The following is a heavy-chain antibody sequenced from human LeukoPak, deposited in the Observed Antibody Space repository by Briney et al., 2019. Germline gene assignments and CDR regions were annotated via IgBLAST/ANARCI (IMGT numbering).Heavy chain of an antibody. Sequence: PSETLSLTCAVYGGSLGGYSWSWIRQPPGKGLEWIGYIYYSGSTYYNPSLKSRVTISVDTSKNQFSLKLSSVTAADTAVYYCASSYYGSGSYLSPPDYWGQGTLVTVSS. CDR3: ASSYYGSGSYLSPPDY. D-gene: IGHD3-10*01. J-gene: IGHJ4*02. CDR1: GGSLGGYS. CDR2: IYYSGST. V-gene: IGHV4-59*08.